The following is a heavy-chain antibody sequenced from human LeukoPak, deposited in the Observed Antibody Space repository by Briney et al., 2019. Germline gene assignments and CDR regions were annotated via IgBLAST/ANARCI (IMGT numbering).Heavy chain of an antibody. CDR1: GFTFSDYY. CDR3: ARGGSRKEVAY. J-gene: IGHJ4*02. V-gene: IGHV3-11*05. D-gene: IGHD3-10*01. CDR2: ISSSSSYT. Sequence: PGGSLRLSCAASGFTFSDYYMSWIRQAPGKGLEWVSYISSSSSYTNYADSVKGRFTIPRDNAKNSLYLQMNSLRAEDTALYYCARGGSRKEVAYWGQGTLVTVSS.